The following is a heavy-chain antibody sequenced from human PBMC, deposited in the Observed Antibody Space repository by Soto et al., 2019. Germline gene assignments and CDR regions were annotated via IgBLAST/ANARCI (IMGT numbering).Heavy chain of an antibody. CDR2: IYYSGST. CDR1: GGSVSSGSYY. D-gene: IGHD6-13*01. CDR3: ARLGLSGAAAGIIWFDP. V-gene: IGHV4-61*01. J-gene: IGHJ5*02. Sequence: SETLSLTCTVSGGSVSSGSYYWSWIRQPPGKGLEWIGYIYYSGSTNYNPSLKSRVTISVDTSKNQFSLKLSSVTAADTAVYYCARLGLSGAAAGIIWFDPWGQGTLVTVSS.